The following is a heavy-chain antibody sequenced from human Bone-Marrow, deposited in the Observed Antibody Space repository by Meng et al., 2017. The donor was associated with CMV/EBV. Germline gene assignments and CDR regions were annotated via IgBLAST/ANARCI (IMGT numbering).Heavy chain of an antibody. D-gene: IGHD2-2*02. CDR3: ARRGYCSSTSCYNVYYYYGMDV. J-gene: IGHJ6*02. V-gene: IGHV5-51*01. CDR2: IYPGDSDT. CDR1: GYSFTSYW. Sequence: GESLKISCKGSGYSFTSYWIGWVRQMPGKGLEWMGIIYPGDSDTRYSPSFQGQVTISADKSISTAYLQWSSLKASDTAMYYCARRGYCSSTSCYNVYYYYGMDVWDQGTTVTFSS.